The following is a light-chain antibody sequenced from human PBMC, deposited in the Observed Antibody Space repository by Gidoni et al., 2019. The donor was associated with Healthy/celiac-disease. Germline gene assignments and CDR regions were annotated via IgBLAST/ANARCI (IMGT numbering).Light chain of an antibody. CDR1: QSISSY. J-gene: IGKJ2*01. V-gene: IGKV1-39*01. CDR3: QQSYSTPGT. CDR2: AAS. Sequence: DLQMTQSPSSLSASVGDRVTITCRASQSISSYLNWYQQKPGKAPKLLIYAASSLQSGVPSRFSGSGSGTDFTLTISSLQPEDFATYYCQQSYSTPGTFGQXTKLEIK.